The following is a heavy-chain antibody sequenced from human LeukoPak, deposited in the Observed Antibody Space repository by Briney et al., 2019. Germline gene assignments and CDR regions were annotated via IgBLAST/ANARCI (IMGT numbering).Heavy chain of an antibody. V-gene: IGHV4-34*01. J-gene: IGHJ5*02. D-gene: IGHD2-2*01. Sequence: SETLSLTCAVYGGSFSGYYWSWIRQPPGKGLEWIGEINHSGSTNYNPSLKSRVTISVDTSKNQFSLKLSSVTAADMAVYYCARGGDIVVVPAATSGSNWFDPWGQGTLVTVSS. CDR2: INHSGST. CDR3: ARGGDIVVVPAATSGSNWFDP. CDR1: GGSFSGYY.